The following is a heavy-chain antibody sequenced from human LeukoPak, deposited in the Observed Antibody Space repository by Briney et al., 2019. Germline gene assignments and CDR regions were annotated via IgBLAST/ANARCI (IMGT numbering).Heavy chain of an antibody. CDR1: GCTFTGYY. J-gene: IGHJ4*02. Sequence: EPSVTVSCQASGCTFTGYYMHWLRHAAGQGLEWMGWINPNSGGSNYAQRFQGRLTLTRDTSISTVYMELSRLTSDDTAIYFCARDRLSSDSIGFYPGALGYWGQGTLVTVSS. CDR2: INPNSGGS. V-gene: IGHV1-2*02. CDR3: ARDRLSSDSIGFYPGALGY. D-gene: IGHD3-22*01.